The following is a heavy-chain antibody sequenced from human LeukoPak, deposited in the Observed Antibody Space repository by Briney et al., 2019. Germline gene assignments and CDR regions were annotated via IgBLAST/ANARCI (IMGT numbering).Heavy chain of an antibody. CDR3: ARDSAGSVFYDFWSGYYSPPGAFDI. D-gene: IGHD3-3*01. Sequence: GASVKVSCKASGYTFPSYFMHWVRQAPGQGLEWMGIINPTGGSTTYAQKLQGRATMTTDTSTSTAYMELRSLRSDDTAVYYCARDSAGSVFYDFWSGYYSPPGAFDIWGQGTMVTVSS. CDR2: INPTGGST. V-gene: IGHV1-46*01. CDR1: GYTFPSYF. J-gene: IGHJ3*02.